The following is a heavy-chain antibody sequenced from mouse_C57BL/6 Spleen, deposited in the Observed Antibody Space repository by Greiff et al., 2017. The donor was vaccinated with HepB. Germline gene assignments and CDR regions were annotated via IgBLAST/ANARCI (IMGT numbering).Heavy chain of an antibody. CDR3: ARKGYYGSSYDAMDY. CDR2: IDPSDSYT. V-gene: IGHV1-50*01. Sequence: QVQLQQPGAELVKPGASVKLSCKASGYTFTSYWMQWVKQRPGQGLEWIGEIDPSDSYTNYNQKFKGKATLTVDTSSSTAYMQLSSLTSEDSAVYYCARKGYYGSSYDAMDYRGQGTSVTVSS. J-gene: IGHJ4*01. D-gene: IGHD1-1*01. CDR1: GYTFTSYW.